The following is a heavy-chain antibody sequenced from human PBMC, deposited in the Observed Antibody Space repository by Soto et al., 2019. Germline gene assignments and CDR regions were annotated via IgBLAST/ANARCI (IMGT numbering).Heavy chain of an antibody. D-gene: IGHD4-4*01. CDR1: GGSISSYY. CDR2: IYYSGST. J-gene: IGHJ5*02. Sequence: PSETLSLTCTVSGGSISSYYWSWIRQPPGKGLEWIGYIYYSGSTNYNPSLKSRVTISVDTSKNQFSLKLSSVTAADTAVYYCARAGLQKPGLFDPWGQGTLVTVSS. V-gene: IGHV4-59*01. CDR3: ARAGLQKPGLFDP.